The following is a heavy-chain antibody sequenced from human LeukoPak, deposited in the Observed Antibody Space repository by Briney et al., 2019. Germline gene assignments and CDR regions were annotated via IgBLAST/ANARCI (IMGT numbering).Heavy chain of an antibody. D-gene: IGHD5-18*01. J-gene: IGHJ4*02. Sequence: ASVKVSCKASGYTFTSYYMHWVRQAPGQGLKWMGIINPSGGSTSYARKFQGRVTMTRDTSTSTVYMELSSLRSEDTAVYYCARGGTAMEVDYWGQGTLVTVSS. V-gene: IGHV1-46*01. CDR1: GYTFTSYY. CDR2: INPSGGST. CDR3: ARGGTAMEVDY.